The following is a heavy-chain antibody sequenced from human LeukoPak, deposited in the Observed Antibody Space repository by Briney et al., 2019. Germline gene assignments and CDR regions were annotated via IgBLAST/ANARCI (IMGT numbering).Heavy chain of an antibody. CDR1: GFTFSNAW. J-gene: IGHJ4*02. CDR2: IKSKTDGGTT. D-gene: IGHD3-22*01. V-gene: IGHV3-15*01. Sequence: GGSLRLSCAASGFTFSNAWMSWVRQAPGKGLEWVGRIKSKTDGGTTDYAAPVKGRFTISRDDSKNTLYLQMNSLKTEDTAVYYCTTDYYDSSGYYYDYWGQGTLVTVSS. CDR3: TTDYYDSSGYYYDY.